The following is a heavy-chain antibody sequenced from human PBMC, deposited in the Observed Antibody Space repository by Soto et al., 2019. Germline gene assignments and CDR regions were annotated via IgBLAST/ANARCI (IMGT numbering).Heavy chain of an antibody. CDR2: IYYSGST. V-gene: IGHV4-59*01. CDR3: ARDGARTGSSGTYGMDV. J-gene: IGHJ6*02. D-gene: IGHD6-6*01. Sequence: QVQLQESGPGLVKPSETLSLTCTVSGGSISSYYWSWIRQPPGKGLEWIGYIYYSGSTNYNPSLKSRVTISVDTSKNQFSPKLSSVTAADTAVYYCARDGARTGSSGTYGMDVWGQGTTVTVSS. CDR1: GGSISSYY.